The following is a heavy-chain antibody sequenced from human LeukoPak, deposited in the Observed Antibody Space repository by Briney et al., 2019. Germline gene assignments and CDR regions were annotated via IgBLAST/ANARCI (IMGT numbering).Heavy chain of an antibody. CDR2: ISYSGNT. J-gene: IGHJ1*01. CDR1: GGSVSSSKYL. CDR3: AGLGVMVLVYQSES. D-gene: IGHD2-8*01. V-gene: IGHV4-39*07. Sequence: SETLSLTCAVSGGSVSSSKYLWGWIRQPPGKELEWIGSISYSGNTDYNPSLKSRVTLPVDTSKNQFSLKLTSVTAADSAVYYCAGLGVMVLVYQSESWGQGTPVTVSS.